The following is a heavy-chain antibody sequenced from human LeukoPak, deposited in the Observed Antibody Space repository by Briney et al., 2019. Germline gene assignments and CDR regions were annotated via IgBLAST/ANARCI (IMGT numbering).Heavy chain of an antibody. Sequence: GGSLRLSCAASGFTFSNYAMSWVRQAPGKGLEWVSDISGSGGSTYYADSVKGRFIISRDNSKNTLYLQMNSLRAEDTAVYYCAKLYGSGSYYKLGDYWGQGTLVTVSS. V-gene: IGHV3-23*01. CDR3: AKLYGSGSYYKLGDY. J-gene: IGHJ4*02. CDR1: GFTFSNYA. CDR2: ISGSGGST. D-gene: IGHD3-10*01.